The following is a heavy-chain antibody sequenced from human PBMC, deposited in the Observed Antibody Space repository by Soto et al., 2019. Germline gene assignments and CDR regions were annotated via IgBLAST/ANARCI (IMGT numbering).Heavy chain of an antibody. J-gene: IGHJ3*02. D-gene: IGHD5-18*01. CDR1: GYTFTNYA. V-gene: IGHV1-3*01. CDR2: INAGNGNT. Sequence: QVQLVQSGAEVKNPGASVKVSCKASGYTFTNYAMHWVRQAPGQRLEWMGWINAGNGNTKYSQKFQGRVTITSDTSASTAYMELSSLRSEDTAVYYCARDQYVDTTMLDAFDIWGQGTMVTVSS. CDR3: ARDQYVDTTMLDAFDI.